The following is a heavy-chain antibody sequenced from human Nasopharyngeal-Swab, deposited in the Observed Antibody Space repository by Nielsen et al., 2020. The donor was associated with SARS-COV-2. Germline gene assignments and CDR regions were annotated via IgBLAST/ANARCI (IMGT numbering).Heavy chain of an antibody. CDR2: INPSGGST. J-gene: IGHJ4*02. V-gene: IGHV1-46*01. Sequence: WVRQAPGQGLEWMGIINPSGGSTSYAQKFQGRVTMTRDTSTSTVYMELSSLRSEDTAVYYCARDKHPRDCSGGSCYLLDHWGQGTLVTVSS. D-gene: IGHD2-15*01. CDR3: ARDKHPRDCSGGSCYLLDH.